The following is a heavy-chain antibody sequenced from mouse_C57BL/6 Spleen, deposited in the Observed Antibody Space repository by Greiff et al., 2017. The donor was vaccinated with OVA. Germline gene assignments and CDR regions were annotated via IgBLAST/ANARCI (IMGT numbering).Heavy chain of an antibody. J-gene: IGHJ4*01. Sequence: VKLMESGAELARPGASVKMSCKASGYTFTSYTMHWVKQRPGQGLEWIGYINPSSGYTKYNQKFKDKATLTADKSSSTAYMQLSSLTSEDSAVYYCARIKPGFYAMDYWGQGTSVTVSS. CDR3: ARIKPGFYAMDY. V-gene: IGHV1-4*01. CDR2: INPSSGYT. D-gene: IGHD3-2*02. CDR1: GYTFTSYT.